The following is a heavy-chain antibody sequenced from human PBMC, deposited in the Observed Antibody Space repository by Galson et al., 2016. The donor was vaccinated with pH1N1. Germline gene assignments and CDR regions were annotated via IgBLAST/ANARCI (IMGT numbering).Heavy chain of an antibody. Sequence: SVKVSCKASGYSVTRYYMHWVRQAPGQGLEWMGIIDPSDGTTTYSQKFQGRITMTRDTPTNSVYMELSSLTSDDTAVYYCVRRYYFDYWGQGTLITVSS. J-gene: IGHJ4*02. CDR2: IDPSDGTT. CDR3: VRRYYFDY. CDR1: GYSVTRYY. V-gene: IGHV1-46*01.